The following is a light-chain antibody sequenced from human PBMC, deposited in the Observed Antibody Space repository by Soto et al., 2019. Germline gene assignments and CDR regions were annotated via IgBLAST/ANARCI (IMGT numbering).Light chain of an antibody. Sequence: EIVLTQSPGTLSLSPGEIATLSCRASQSVSSSFLAWYQQKPGQAPSLLIYGASSRATGSPDRFRGSGSGTDVTLTISRREPEDFAVNYCQQYGSSPRTFGQGTKVEIK. V-gene: IGKV3-20*01. CDR2: GAS. J-gene: IGKJ1*01. CDR1: QSVSSSF. CDR3: QQYGSSPRT.